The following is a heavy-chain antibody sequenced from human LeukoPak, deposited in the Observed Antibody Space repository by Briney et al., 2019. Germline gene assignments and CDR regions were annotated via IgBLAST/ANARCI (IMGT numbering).Heavy chain of an antibody. V-gene: IGHV1-24*01. Sequence: ASVKVSCKVSGYTLTELSMHWVRQAPGEGLEWMGGFDPEDGETIYAQKFQGRVTMTEDTSTDTAHMELSSLRSEDTAVYYCATVALGSGSYCLDYWGQGTLVTVSS. CDR1: GYTLTELS. D-gene: IGHD1-26*01. CDR2: FDPEDGET. J-gene: IGHJ4*02. CDR3: ATVALGSGSYCLDY.